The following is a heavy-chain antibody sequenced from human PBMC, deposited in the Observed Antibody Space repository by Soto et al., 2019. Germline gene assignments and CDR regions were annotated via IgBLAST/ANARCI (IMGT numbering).Heavy chain of an antibody. Sequence: KQSQTLSLTCAISGDSVSSNSAAWNWIRQSPSRGLEWLGRTYYRSKWYNDYAVSVKSRITINPDTSKNQFSLQLNSVTPEDTAVYYCARDYDFWSGYHTPDYYYYGMDVWGQGTTVTVSS. CDR1: GDSVSSNSAA. D-gene: IGHD3-3*01. J-gene: IGHJ6*02. V-gene: IGHV6-1*01. CDR2: TYYRSKWYN. CDR3: ARDYDFWSGYHTPDYYYYGMDV.